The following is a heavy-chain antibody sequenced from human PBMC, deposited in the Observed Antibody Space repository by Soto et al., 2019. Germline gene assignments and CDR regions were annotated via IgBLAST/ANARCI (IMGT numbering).Heavy chain of an antibody. CDR1: GFSVSTDA. CDR3: AQDKPRTTSFDY. J-gene: IGHJ4*02. V-gene: IGHV3-23*01. Sequence: LRLSCAASGFSVSTDAMYWVRQAPGKGLEGVSASRDRGDTTHYADSVKGRFTISRDTSKNTLYVQRNTLRAEDTAVYHCAQDKPRTTSFDYWGQGTLVPVSS. CDR2: SRDRGDTT. D-gene: IGHD1-1*01.